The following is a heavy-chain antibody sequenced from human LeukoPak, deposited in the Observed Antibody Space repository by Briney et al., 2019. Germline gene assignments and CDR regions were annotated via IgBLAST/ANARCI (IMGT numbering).Heavy chain of an antibody. D-gene: IGHD6-19*01. CDR2: IYTGGTT. CDR3: ARSPAFYDGAVVKYYFDY. J-gene: IGHJ4*02. Sequence: PGGSLRLSCAVSGFPVYTNSMSWVRQVPGKGLEWVSVIYTGGTTHYADTVKGRFTISRDNSKNTVYLEMNSLRAEDAAVYFCARSPAFYDGAVVKYYFDYWGQGTLVTVSP. V-gene: IGHV3-53*01. CDR1: GFPVYTNS.